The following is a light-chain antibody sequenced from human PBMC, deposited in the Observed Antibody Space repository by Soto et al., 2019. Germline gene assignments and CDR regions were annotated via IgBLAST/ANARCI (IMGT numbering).Light chain of an antibody. CDR2: DAS. Sequence: ENFFTQSPSTLFFSPGERAPPSCRTRQSISSNYLAWYQQTPGQAPRLLIYDASSRAAGIPDRFSGSGSGTDFTLTISRLEPEDFGVYYCQQYGGSPRTFGQGTKVDIK. CDR3: QQYGGSPRT. J-gene: IGKJ1*01. V-gene: IGKV3-20*01. CDR1: QSISSNY.